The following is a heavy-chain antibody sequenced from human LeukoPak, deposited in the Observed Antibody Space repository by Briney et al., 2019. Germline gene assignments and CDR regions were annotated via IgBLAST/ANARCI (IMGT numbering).Heavy chain of an antibody. CDR1: GNSVSSNSAA. CDR3: ARGIATAGTGLSFDFDY. J-gene: IGHJ4*02. Sequence: SQTLSLTCAISGNSVSSNSAAWNWIRQSPSRGLEWQGRTYYRSKWNNDYAVSVKSRININPDTSNNQFSLQLTSVTPEDTAVYSCARGIATAGTGLSFDFDYWGQGPLVAVSS. CDR2: TYYRSKWNN. D-gene: IGHD6-13*01. V-gene: IGHV6-1*01.